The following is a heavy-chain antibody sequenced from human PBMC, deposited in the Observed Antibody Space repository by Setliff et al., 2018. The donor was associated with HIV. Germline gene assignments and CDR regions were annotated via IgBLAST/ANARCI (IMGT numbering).Heavy chain of an antibody. J-gene: IGHJ3*01. V-gene: IGHV1-2*02. Sequence: ASVKVSCKASGYTFTSYAMNWVRQAPGQGLEWMGWINPNSGGTNYAQKFQGRVTMTRDTSISTAFMDLSRLRSDDTAVYYCARDPGYKSSWYGALYAFDVWGQGTMVTVSS. D-gene: IGHD6-13*01. CDR1: GYTFTSYA. CDR2: INPNSGGT. CDR3: ARDPGYKSSWYGALYAFDV.